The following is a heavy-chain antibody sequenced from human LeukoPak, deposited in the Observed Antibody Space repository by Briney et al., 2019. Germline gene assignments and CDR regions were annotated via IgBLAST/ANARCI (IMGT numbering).Heavy chain of an antibody. CDR1: GFTFSSYG. J-gene: IGHJ6*02. CDR2: ISYDGSNK. D-gene: IGHD3-22*01. Sequence: GGPLRLSCAASGFTFSSYGMHWVRQAPGKGLEWVAVISYDGSNKYYADSVKGRFTISRDNSKNTLYLQMNSLRAEDTAVYYCASVYYYDSSGYFYGMDVWGQGTTVTVSS. V-gene: IGHV3-30*03. CDR3: ASVYYYDSSGYFYGMDV.